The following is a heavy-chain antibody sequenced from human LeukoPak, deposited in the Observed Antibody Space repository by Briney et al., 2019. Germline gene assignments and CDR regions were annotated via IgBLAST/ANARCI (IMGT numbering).Heavy chain of an antibody. CDR3: ARLNWNYANCFDP. Sequence: SETLSLTCTVSGGSISSSSYYWGWVRQPPGKGLEWIVSIYYSGSTYYNPSRKSRITISVYTSKNQFSLKLSSVTAADTAVYYCARLNWNYANCFDPWGQGTLVTVSS. CDR1: GGSISSSSYY. J-gene: IGHJ5*02. V-gene: IGHV4-39*01. D-gene: IGHD1-7*01. CDR2: IYYSGST.